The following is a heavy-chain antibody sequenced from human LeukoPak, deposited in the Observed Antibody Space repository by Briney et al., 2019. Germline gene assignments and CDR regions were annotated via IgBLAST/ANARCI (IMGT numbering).Heavy chain of an antibody. V-gene: IGHV4-34*01. CDR2: INHSGST. CDR1: GGSFSGYY. Sequence: SETLSLTCAVYGGSFSGYYWSWIRQPPGKGLEWIGEINHSGSTNHNPSLKSRVTISVDTSKNQFSLKLSSVTAADTAVYYCARGLLYYYGSGSYGYWGQGTLVTVSS. J-gene: IGHJ4*02. CDR3: ARGLLYYYGSGSYGY. D-gene: IGHD3-10*01.